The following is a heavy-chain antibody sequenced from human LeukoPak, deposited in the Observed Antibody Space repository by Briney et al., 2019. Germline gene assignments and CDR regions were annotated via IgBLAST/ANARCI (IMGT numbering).Heavy chain of an antibody. Sequence: PGGSLRFSCATSGFIFMTYEMTWVRQAPGKGLEWLSYISGSGGRTYYADSVKGRFTVSRDNARNSLFLQMNSLRVEDTAVYYCARVGAYNFDHWGQGSLVTVSS. V-gene: IGHV3-48*03. CDR2: ISGSGGRT. CDR1: GFIFMTYE. J-gene: IGHJ4*02. D-gene: IGHD3-16*01. CDR3: ARVGAYNFDH.